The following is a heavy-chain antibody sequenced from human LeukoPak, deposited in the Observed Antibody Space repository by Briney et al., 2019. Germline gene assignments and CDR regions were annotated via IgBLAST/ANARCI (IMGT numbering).Heavy chain of an antibody. J-gene: IGHJ5*02. D-gene: IGHD6-19*01. CDR2: IHPNSGGT. CDR3: AKSVYTIIAVTEGATNWFDP. V-gene: IGHV1-2*02. CDR1: GYTFSGHY. Sequence: ASVKVSCKASGYTFSGHYMHWVRQAPGQGLEWMGWIHPNSGGTNYAQKFQGRLTMTRDTSTSTVYMELSSLRSEDTAVYYCAKSVYTIIAVTEGATNWFDPWGEGTLVTVSS.